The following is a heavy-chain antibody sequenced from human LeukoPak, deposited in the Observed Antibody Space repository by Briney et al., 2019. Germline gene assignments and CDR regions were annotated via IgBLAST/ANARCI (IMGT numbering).Heavy chain of an antibody. CDR1: GYTFTSYD. J-gene: IGHJ4*02. CDR3: ARGARGSDYGDYGRLYYFDY. V-gene: IGHV1-2*02. D-gene: IGHD4-17*01. Sequence: ASVKVSCKASGYTFTSYDINWVRQATGQGLEWMGWINPNSGGTNYAQKFQGRVTMTRDTSISTAYMELSRLRSDDTAVYYCARGARGSDYGDYGRLYYFDYWGQGTLVTVSS. CDR2: INPNSGGT.